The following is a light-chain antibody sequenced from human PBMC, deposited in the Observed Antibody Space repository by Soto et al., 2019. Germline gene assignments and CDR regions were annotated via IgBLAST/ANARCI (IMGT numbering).Light chain of an antibody. CDR1: SSDVGGFAS. J-gene: IGLJ3*02. Sequence: QPVLTQPPSASGSPGKSVTISCTGSSSDVGGFASVSWYQHHPGKAPKLMIFEVSKLPSGVPDRFSGSKSGNTASLTVSGLRAEDEADYYCSSYTGLNRVVFFGGTEVTVL. CDR2: EVS. CDR3: SSYTGLNRVV. V-gene: IGLV2-8*01.